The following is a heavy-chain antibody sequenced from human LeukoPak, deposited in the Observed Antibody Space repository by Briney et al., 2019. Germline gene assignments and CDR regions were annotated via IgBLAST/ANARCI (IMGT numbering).Heavy chain of an antibody. CDR2: ISGQTGKT. Sequence: ASVKVSCKASGYTFSNYGISWVRQAAGRGLEWMGWISGQTGKTKQAQKFQGRITLTTDSATNTAYMELRSLTSDDTAVYYCARDLAFPGSYGSAEFYFDFWGQGALVTVSS. CDR1: GYTFSNYG. D-gene: IGHD1-26*01. CDR3: ARDLAFPGSYGSAEFYFDF. V-gene: IGHV1-18*01. J-gene: IGHJ4*02.